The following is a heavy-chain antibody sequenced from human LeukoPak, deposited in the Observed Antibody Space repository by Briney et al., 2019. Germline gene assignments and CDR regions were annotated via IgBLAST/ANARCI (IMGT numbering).Heavy chain of an antibody. Sequence: SETLSLTCTVSGGSISSYYWSWIRQPAGKGLEWIGRIYTSGSTNYNPSLKSRVTMSVDTSKNQFSLKLSSVTAADTAVYYCARTIKRGYSYGYAFDIWGQGTMVTVSS. J-gene: IGHJ3*02. CDR3: ARTIKRGYSYGYAFDI. CDR1: GGSISSYY. D-gene: IGHD5-18*01. V-gene: IGHV4-4*07. CDR2: IYTSGST.